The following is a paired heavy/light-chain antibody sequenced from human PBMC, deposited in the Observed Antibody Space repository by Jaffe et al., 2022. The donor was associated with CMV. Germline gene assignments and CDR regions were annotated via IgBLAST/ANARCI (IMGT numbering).Light chain of an antibody. CDR1: QSVSSSY. V-gene: IGKV3D-20*01. CDR3: QQYGSSPPIT. Sequence: EIVLTQSPATLSLSPGERATLSCGASQSVSSSYLAWYQQKPGLAPRLLIYDASSRATGIPDRFSGSGSGTDFTLTISRLEPEDFAVYYCQQYGSSPPITFGQGTRLEIK. J-gene: IGKJ5*01. CDR2: DAS.
Heavy chain of an antibody. J-gene: IGHJ2*01. CDR2: FDPEDGET. CDR1: GYTLTELS. CDR3: ATGVVPGLLDGYNSADCCYWYFDL. Sequence: QVQLVQSGAEVKKPGASVKVSCKVSGYTLTELSMHWVRQAPGKGLEWMGGFDPEDGETIYAQKFQGRVTMTEDTSTDTAYMELSSLRSEDTAVYYCATGVVPGLLDGYNSADCCYWYFDLWGRGTLVTVSS. D-gene: IGHD5-12*01. V-gene: IGHV1-24*01.